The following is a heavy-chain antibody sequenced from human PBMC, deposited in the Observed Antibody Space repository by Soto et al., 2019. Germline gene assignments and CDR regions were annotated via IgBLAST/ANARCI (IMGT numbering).Heavy chain of an antibody. Sequence: ASVKVSCKPSGYMFTGYYMHWVRQAPGQGLEWMGWIRPKTGGTNYAQKFQGRVTMTSDTSISTAYMELSSLRSDDTAVYYCVPYYDSSHNGFGYWGQGTLVTVSS. CDR2: IRPKTGGT. J-gene: IGHJ4*02. D-gene: IGHD3-22*01. CDR1: GYMFTGYY. CDR3: VPYYDSSHNGFGY. V-gene: IGHV1-2*02.